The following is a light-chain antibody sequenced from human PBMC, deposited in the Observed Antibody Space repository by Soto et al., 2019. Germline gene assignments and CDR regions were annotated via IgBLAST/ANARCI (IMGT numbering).Light chain of an antibody. Sequence: QSALTKPASVYGSPGRSITISCTGTSSDVGNYNYVSWYQQHPGKAPKLMIHDVSNRPSGVSNRFSGSKSGNTASLTISGLQAEDEADYYCSSYTSSSTYVFGTGTKVTVL. CDR1: SSDVGNYNY. CDR3: SSYTSSSTYV. J-gene: IGLJ1*01. V-gene: IGLV2-14*01. CDR2: DVS.